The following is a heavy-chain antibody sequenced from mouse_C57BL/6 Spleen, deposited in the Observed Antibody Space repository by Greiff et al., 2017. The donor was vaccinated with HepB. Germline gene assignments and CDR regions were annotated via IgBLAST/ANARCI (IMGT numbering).Heavy chain of an antibody. CDR2: INYDGSST. Sequence: DVQLVESEGGLVQPGSSMKLSCTASGFTFSDYYMAWVRQVPEKGLEWVANINYDGSSTYYLDSLKSRFIISRDNAKNILYLQMSSLKSEDTATYYCARGYDYDYFDYWGQGTTLTVSS. D-gene: IGHD2-4*01. J-gene: IGHJ2*01. CDR3: ARGYDYDYFDY. V-gene: IGHV5-16*01. CDR1: GFTFSDYY.